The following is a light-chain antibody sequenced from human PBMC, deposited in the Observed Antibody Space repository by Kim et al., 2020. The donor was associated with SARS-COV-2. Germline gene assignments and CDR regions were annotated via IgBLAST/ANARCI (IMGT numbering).Light chain of an antibody. CDR2: GVS. J-gene: IGKJ4*01. CDR1: QGVSSA. V-gene: IGKV1-13*02. Sequence: ASVGDRVTITCRTSQGVSSALAWYQQKPGKSPKLLIYGVSSLKSGVPSRFSGSGSGTDFTLTISNLQPEDFATYYCQQFSSYPLIFGGGTKVDIK. CDR3: QQFSSYPLI.